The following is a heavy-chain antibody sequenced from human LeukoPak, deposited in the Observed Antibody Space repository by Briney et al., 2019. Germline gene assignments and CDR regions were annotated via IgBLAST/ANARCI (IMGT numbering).Heavy chain of an antibody. Sequence: GASVKVSCKASGYTFTSYYMHWVRQAPGQGLEWMGIINPSGGSTSYAQKFQGRVTMTRDTSTSTVYMELSSLRSEHTTVYYCARDLRRDGYKEYYFDYWGQGTLVTVSS. D-gene: IGHD5-24*01. V-gene: IGHV1-46*03. J-gene: IGHJ4*02. CDR2: INPSGGST. CDR3: ARDLRRDGYKEYYFDY. CDR1: GYTFTSYY.